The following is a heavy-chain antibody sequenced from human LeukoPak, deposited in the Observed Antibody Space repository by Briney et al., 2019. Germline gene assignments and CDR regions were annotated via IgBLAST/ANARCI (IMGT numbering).Heavy chain of an antibody. D-gene: IGHD5-18*01. J-gene: IGHJ4*02. CDR1: GFTFSSYG. V-gene: IGHV3-21*01. Sequence: GGSLRLSCAASGFTFSSYGMRWVRQAPGKGLEWVSSISSSSSYIHYADSVKGRFTISRDNAKNSLYLQMNSLRAEDTAVYYCARDGYSYGIDYWGQGTLVTVSP. CDR2: ISSSSSYI. CDR3: ARDGYSYGIDY.